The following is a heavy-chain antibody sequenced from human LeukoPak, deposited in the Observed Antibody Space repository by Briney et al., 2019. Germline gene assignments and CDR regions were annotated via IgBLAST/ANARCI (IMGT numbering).Heavy chain of an antibody. Sequence: SETLSLTCTVSGGSISSYYWSWIRQPPGKGLEWIGYIYYSGSTNYNPSLKSRVTISVDTSKNQFSLKLSSVTAADTAVYYCARVKGYGDYVRYDAFDIWGQGTMVTVSS. D-gene: IGHD4-17*01. CDR1: GGSISSYY. CDR3: ARVKGYGDYVRYDAFDI. CDR2: IYYSGST. V-gene: IGHV4-59*12. J-gene: IGHJ3*02.